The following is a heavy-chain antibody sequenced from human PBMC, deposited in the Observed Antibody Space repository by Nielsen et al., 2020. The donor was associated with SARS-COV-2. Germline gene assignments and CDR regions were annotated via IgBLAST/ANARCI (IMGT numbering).Heavy chain of an antibody. CDR2: IWYDGSNK. D-gene: IGHD3-22*01. CDR1: GFTFSSYG. CDR3: ARDIYYYDSSGPLDY. Sequence: GASLPLSCAASGFTFSSYGMHWVRQAPGKGLEWVAVIWYDGSNKYYADSVKGRFTISRDNSKNTLYLQMNSLRAEDTAVYYCARDIYYYDSSGPLDYWGQGTLVTVSS. J-gene: IGHJ4*02. V-gene: IGHV3-33*01.